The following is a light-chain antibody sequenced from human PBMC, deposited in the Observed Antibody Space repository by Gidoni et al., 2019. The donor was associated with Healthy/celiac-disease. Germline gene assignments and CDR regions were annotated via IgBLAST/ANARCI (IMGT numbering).Light chain of an antibody. V-gene: IGKV2-28*01. CDR3: MQALQTPRS. CDR2: LGS. CDR1: QSLLHSNGYNY. J-gene: IGKJ2*04. Sequence: DSVMTQSPLSLPVTPGEPASISCRSSQSLLHSNGYNYLDWYLQKPGQSPQLLIYLGSNRASGVPDRFSGSGSGTDFTLKISRVEAEDVGVYYCMQALQTPRSFXQXTKLEIK.